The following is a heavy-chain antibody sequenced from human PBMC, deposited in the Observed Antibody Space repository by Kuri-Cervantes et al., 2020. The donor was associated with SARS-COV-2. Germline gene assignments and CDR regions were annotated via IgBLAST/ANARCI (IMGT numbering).Heavy chain of an antibody. V-gene: IGHV3-30*02. Sequence: LSLTCAASGFPFSSHCMHWVRQAPGKGLVWGAIIRYDGSNKYYADSMKDRFTISRDNSKNTLNLQMNSLRDEDTAVYYCANRGVLSGSYFYYYYYYMDVWGKGTTVTVSS. J-gene: IGHJ6*03. CDR1: GFPFSSHC. D-gene: IGHD1-26*01. CDR3: ANRGVLSGSYFYYYYYYMDV. CDR2: IRYDGSNK.